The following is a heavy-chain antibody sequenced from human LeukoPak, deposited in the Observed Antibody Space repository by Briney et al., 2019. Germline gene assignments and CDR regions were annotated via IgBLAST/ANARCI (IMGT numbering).Heavy chain of an antibody. CDR3: AREDDATDAFDI. CDR2: ISAYNGNT. D-gene: IGHD1-1*01. V-gene: IGHV1-18*01. J-gene: IGHJ3*02. CDR1: GGTFSSYG. Sequence: ASVKVSCKASGGTFSSYGISWVRQAPGQGLEWMGWISAYNGNTNYAQKLQGRVTMTTDTSTSTAYMELRSLRSDDTAVYYCAREDDATDAFDIWGQGTMVTVSS.